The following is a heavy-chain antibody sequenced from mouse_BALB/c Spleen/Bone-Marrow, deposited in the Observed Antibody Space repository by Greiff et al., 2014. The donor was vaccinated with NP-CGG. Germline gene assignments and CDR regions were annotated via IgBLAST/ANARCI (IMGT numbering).Heavy chain of an antibody. J-gene: IGHJ2*01. V-gene: IGHV5-6*02. CDR2: ISSGGSST. CDR3: TRRPLQANSYFDC. CDR1: GFTFSSYG. D-gene: IGHD3-2*02. Sequence: EVKVVESGGDLVKPGGSLKLSCVASGFTFSSYGTSWVRQTPDKRLEWVATISSGGSSTYYPASVKGRFTISRDNAKSTLYLQMSSLNSEDTAMYYCTRRPLQANSYFDCWGQGTTLTVSS.